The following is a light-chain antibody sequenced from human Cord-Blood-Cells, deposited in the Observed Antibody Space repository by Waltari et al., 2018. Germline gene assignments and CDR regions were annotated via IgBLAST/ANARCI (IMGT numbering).Light chain of an antibody. J-gene: IGLJ1*01. CDR1: SSDVGGYNY. CDR2: DVS. CDR3: CSYAGSDTYV. V-gene: IGLV2-11*01. Sequence: QSALTQPRSVSGSPGQSVTISCTGTSSDVGGYNYVSWYQQHPGKAPKLMIYDVSKRPSGVPYRFSGYKSGNTASLTISGLQAEDEADYYCCSYAGSDTYVFGTGTKVTVL.